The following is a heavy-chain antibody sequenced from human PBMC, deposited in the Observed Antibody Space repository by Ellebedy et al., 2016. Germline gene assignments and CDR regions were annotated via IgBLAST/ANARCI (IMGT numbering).Heavy chain of an antibody. CDR1: GGSISSSSYY. Sequence: SETLSLTCTVSGGSISSSSYYWGWIRQPPGKGLEWIGSIYYSGSTYYNPSLKSRVTISGDTSKNQFSLKLSSVTAADTAVYYCARDSLDGGLGERHFDYWGQGTLVTVSS. D-gene: IGHD3-10*01. CDR2: IYYSGST. V-gene: IGHV4-39*07. J-gene: IGHJ4*02. CDR3: ARDSLDGGLGERHFDY.